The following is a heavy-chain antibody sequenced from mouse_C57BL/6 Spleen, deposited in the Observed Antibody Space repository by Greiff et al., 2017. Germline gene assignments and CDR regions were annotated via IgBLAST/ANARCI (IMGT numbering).Heavy chain of an antibody. Sequence: QVQLQQPGAELVKPGASVKLSCKASGYTFTSYWMQWVKQRPGQGLEWIGEIDPSDSYTNYNQKFKGKATLTVDTSSSTAYMQLSSLTSEDSAVYYCASFDYYGFAYWGQGTLVTVSA. J-gene: IGHJ3*01. CDR3: ASFDYYGFAY. V-gene: IGHV1-50*01. D-gene: IGHD1-1*01. CDR2: IDPSDSYT. CDR1: GYTFTSYW.